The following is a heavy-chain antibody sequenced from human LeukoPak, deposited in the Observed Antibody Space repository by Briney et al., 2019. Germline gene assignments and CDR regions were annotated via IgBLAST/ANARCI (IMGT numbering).Heavy chain of an antibody. CDR3: AKAPLNYDFWSGSFYYYYYYGMDV. V-gene: IGHV1-24*01. CDR1: GYTLTELS. J-gene: IGHJ6*02. D-gene: IGHD3-3*01. Sequence: ASVKVSCKVSGYTLTELSMHWVRQAPGKGLEWMGGFDPEDGETIYAQKFQGRVTMTEDTSTDTAYMELSSLRSEDTAVYYCAKAPLNYDFWSGSFYYYYYYGMDVWGQGTTVTVSS. CDR2: FDPEDGET.